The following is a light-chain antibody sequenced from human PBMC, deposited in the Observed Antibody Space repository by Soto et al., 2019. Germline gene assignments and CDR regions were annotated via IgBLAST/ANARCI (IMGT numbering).Light chain of an antibody. V-gene: IGKV1-6*01. Sequence: IQMTQSPSSLSASVGDRVTITCRASQGVRDDVGWYQQKPGKAPKLLIYSASTLQSGVPSRFSGRGSGTDFTLTISGLQPEEFATYYCLQESNYPLTFGGGTKVEIK. CDR3: LQESNYPLT. CDR1: QGVRDD. CDR2: SAS. J-gene: IGKJ4*01.